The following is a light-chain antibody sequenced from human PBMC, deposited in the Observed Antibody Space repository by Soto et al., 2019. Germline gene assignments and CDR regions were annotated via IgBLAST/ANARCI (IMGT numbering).Light chain of an antibody. J-gene: IGKJ1*01. Sequence: DIQMTQSPSTLSASVGDRVTITCRASQSISSWLAWYQQKPGKDPKLLIYKATSLESGVPSRFSGSGSATEFTLTISSLQPDDFATYYCQQYNSYSCTFGQGTKVEIK. CDR3: QQYNSYSCT. V-gene: IGKV1-5*03. CDR2: KAT. CDR1: QSISSW.